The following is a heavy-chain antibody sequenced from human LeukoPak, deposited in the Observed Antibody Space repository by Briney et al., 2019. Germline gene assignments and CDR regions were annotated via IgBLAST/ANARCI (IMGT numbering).Heavy chain of an antibody. CDR2: IYYSGST. D-gene: IGHD6-19*01. Sequence: PSETLSLTCTVSGGSISSYYWSWIRQPPGKGLEWIGYIYYSGSTNYNPSLKSRVTISVDTSKNQFSLKLSSVTAADTAVYYCARFSPNFIAVAATGWYLDLWGRGTLVTVSS. V-gene: IGHV4-59*01. J-gene: IGHJ2*01. CDR1: GGSISSYY. CDR3: ARFSPNFIAVAATGWYLDL.